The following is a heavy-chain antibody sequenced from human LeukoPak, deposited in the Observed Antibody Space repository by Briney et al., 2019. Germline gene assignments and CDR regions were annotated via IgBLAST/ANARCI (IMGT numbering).Heavy chain of an antibody. CDR1: GFTFDDYA. J-gene: IGHJ4*02. V-gene: IGHV3-43D*03. CDR2: ISWDGGST. D-gene: IGHD6-13*01. CDR3: AKVPGRGQLVYYFDY. Sequence: PGGSLRLSCAASGFTFDDYAMHWVRQAPGKGLEWVSLISWDGGSTYYADSVKGRFTISRDNSKNSLYLQMNSLRAEDTALYYCAKVPGRGQLVYYFDYWGQGTLVTVSS.